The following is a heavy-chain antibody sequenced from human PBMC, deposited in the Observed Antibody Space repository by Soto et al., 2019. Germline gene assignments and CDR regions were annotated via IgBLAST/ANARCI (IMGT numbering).Heavy chain of an antibody. J-gene: IGHJ6*02. CDR1: GFTFSSYA. Sequence: PGGSLRLSCAASGFTFSSYAMSWVRQAPGKGLEWVSAISGSGGSTYYADSVKGRFTISRDNSKNTLYLQMNSLRAEDTAVYYCAKSERSSSSAYYYYGMDVWGQGTAVTVSS. CDR2: ISGSGGST. D-gene: IGHD6-6*01. V-gene: IGHV3-23*01. CDR3: AKSERSSSSAYYYYGMDV.